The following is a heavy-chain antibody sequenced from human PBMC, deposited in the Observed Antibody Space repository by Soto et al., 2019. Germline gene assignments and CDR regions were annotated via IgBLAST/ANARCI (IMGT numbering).Heavy chain of an antibody. V-gene: IGHV6-1*01. D-gene: IGHD3-10*01. CDR3: ARDYYGSGSYYNPSASDALDF. J-gene: IGHJ3*01. Sequence: PSQTLSLTCAISGDSVSSNSAAWNWIRQSPSRGLEWLGRTYYRSKWYNDYAVSVKSRITINPDTSKNQFSLQLNSVTPEDTAVYYCARDYYGSGSYYNPSASDALDFWGQGTMVTVSS. CDR1: GDSVSSNSAA. CDR2: TYYRSKWYN.